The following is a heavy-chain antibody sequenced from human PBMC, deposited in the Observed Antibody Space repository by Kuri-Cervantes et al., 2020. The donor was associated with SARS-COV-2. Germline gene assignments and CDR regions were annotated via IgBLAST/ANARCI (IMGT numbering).Heavy chain of an antibody. CDR2: IYSGGNT. J-gene: IGHJ6*02. CDR3: ARDVNRGYYYGMDV. CDR1: GFTFSDYY. D-gene: IGHD1-14*01. Sequence: GESLKISCAASGFTFSDYYMSWIRQAPGKGLEWVSVIYSGGNTYYADSVKGRFTISRDDSKNTLYLQMNSLRAEDTAVYYCARDVNRGYYYGMDVWGQGTTVTVSS. V-gene: IGHV3-53*01.